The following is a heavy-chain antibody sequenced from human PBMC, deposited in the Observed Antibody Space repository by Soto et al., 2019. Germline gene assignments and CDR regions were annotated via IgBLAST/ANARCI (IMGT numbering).Heavy chain of an antibody. CDR3: ANEIRPNDY. CDR2: ISISGGNT. CDR1: GLPFSSHA. J-gene: IGHJ4*02. D-gene: IGHD4-17*01. V-gene: IGHV3-23*01. Sequence: EVQLLESGGGLVQPGGSLILSCAASGLPFSSHAMCWVRQAPGKGLEWVSSISISGGNTYYADSVRGRYTISRDNSKNTLYLHMNSLSAEDTAIYYCANEIRPNDYWGQGTLVTVSS.